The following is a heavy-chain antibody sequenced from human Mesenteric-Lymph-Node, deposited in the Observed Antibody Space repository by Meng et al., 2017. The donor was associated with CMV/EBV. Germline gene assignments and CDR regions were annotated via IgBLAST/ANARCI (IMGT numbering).Heavy chain of an antibody. D-gene: IGHD2-2*01. CDR1: GFTFSNYA. CDR2: FSGSGGST. V-gene: IGHV3-23*01. J-gene: IGHJ5*02. CDR3: AKEVVPAAISSWFDP. Sequence: GESLKISCAASGFTFSNYAMNWVRQAPGKGLEWVSAFSGSGGSTYYADSVKGRFTISRDNSKNTLYLQMNSLRVEDTAVYYCAKEVVPAAISSWFDPWGQGTLVTVSS.